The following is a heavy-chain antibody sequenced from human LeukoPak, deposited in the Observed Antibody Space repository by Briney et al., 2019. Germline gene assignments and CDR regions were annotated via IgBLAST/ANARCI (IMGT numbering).Heavy chain of an antibody. CDR1: GFSFDTYA. CDR3: ARDKQYNWNFDAFDI. V-gene: IGHV3-33*01. CDR2: IWYDGTNK. D-gene: IGHD1-7*01. Sequence: GGSLRLSCAASGFSFDTYAMHWVRQAPGKGLEWVAVIWYDGTNKQYGDSVRGRFTISRDNSKNTLYLQMNSLRAEDTAVYYCARDKQYNWNFDAFDIWGQGTMVTVSS. J-gene: IGHJ3*02.